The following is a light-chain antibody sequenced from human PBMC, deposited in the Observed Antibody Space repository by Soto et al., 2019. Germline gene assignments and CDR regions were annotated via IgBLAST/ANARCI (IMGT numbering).Light chain of an antibody. Sequence: EVALTHSPATLSVSPGEVATLSCRASQSINTLLAWYQQKPGQAPRLLIYRASTRATDIPARFSGSGSGTDFTLTISSLQSEDFAIYYCQQYNNWPITFGQGTRLEIK. CDR1: QSINTL. V-gene: IGKV3-15*01. J-gene: IGKJ5*01. CDR3: QQYNNWPIT. CDR2: RAS.